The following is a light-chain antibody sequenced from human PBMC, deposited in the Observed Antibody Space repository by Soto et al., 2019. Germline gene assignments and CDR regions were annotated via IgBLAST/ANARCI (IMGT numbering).Light chain of an antibody. CDR3: QSYDSSLSGPHGV. CDR2: GNS. Sequence: QSVLTQPPSVSGAPGQRVTISCTGSSSNIGAGYDVHWYQQLPAAAPKLLIYGNSNRPSGVPDRFSGSKSGTSASLAITGRQAEDEADYYCQSYDSSLSGPHGVFGGGTKLTVL. V-gene: IGLV1-40*01. J-gene: IGLJ2*01. CDR1: SSNIGAGYD.